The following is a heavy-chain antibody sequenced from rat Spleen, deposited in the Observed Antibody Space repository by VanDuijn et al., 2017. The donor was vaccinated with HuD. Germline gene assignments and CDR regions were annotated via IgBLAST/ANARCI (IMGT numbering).Heavy chain of an antibody. V-gene: IGHV2-41*01. Sequence: QVQLKESGPGLVQPSQTLSLTCTVAGFSLTSYNVHWVRQPPGKGLEWMGVIWNTGGTRYNSALKSRLSISKDTSKSQVFLKMNSLQTEDTATYYCARGGDREAAGDYWGQGVMVTVSS. J-gene: IGHJ2*01. CDR3: ARGGDREAAGDY. CDR1: GFSLTSYN. D-gene: IGHD1-2*01. CDR2: IWNTGGT.